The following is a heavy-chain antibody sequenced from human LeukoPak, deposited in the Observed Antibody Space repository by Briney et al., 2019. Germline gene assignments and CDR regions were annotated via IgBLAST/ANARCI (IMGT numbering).Heavy chain of an antibody. V-gene: IGHV1-69*01. CDR1: GGTFSSYA. D-gene: IGHD6-6*01. CDR2: IIPIFGTA. J-gene: IGHJ3*02. CDR3: ARGHSVEYSSSWDDAFDI. Sequence: SVKVSCKASGGTFSSYAISWVRQAPGQGLEWMGGIIPIFGTANYAQKFQGRVTITADESTSTAYMELSSLRSEDTAVYYCARGHSVEYSSSWDDAFDIWGQGTMVTVSS.